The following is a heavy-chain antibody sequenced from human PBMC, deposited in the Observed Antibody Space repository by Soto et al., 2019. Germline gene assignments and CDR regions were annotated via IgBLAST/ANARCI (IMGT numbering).Heavy chain of an antibody. Sequence: ESGGGAATPGGSLRLSCAASGFIFRNDRLSWVRQAPGKGLGWVARIKTNNVAGGKTDYAAPVKGRFFITRDDSQSTLFLQMNSLQTEDTAGYYCITHADTNGRGHWGQGTLVTVAP. CDR3: ITHADTNGRGH. D-gene: IGHD2-8*01. CDR1: GFIFRNDR. V-gene: IGHV3-15*01. J-gene: IGHJ4*02. CDR2: IKTNNVAGGKT.